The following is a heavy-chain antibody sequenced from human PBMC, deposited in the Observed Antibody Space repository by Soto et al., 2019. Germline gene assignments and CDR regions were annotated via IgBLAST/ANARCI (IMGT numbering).Heavy chain of an antibody. Sequence: SGPTLVNPTQTLTLTCTFSGFSLSTSGVGVGWIRQPPGKALEWLALIYWDDDKRYSPSLKSRLTITKDTSKNQVVLTMTNMDPVDTATYYCAHREGYYDILTGPFDYWGQGTLVTVSS. CDR2: IYWDDDK. J-gene: IGHJ4*02. CDR3: AHREGYYDILTGPFDY. CDR1: GFSLSTSGVG. V-gene: IGHV2-5*02. D-gene: IGHD3-9*01.